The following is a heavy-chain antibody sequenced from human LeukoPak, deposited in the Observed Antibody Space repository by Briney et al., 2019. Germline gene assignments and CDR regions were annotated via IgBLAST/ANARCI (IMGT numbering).Heavy chain of an antibody. CDR2: MNAGNGNT. J-gene: IGHJ6*02. CDR3: ARLTPGIAVADYYGMDV. CDR1: GYTFTSYA. Sequence: ASVKVSCKASGYTFTSYAMHWVRQAPGQRLEWMGWMNAGNGNTKYSQKFQGRVTITRDTSASTAYMELSSLRSEDTAVYYCARLTPGIAVADYYGMDVWGQGTTVTVSS. V-gene: IGHV1-3*01. D-gene: IGHD6-19*01.